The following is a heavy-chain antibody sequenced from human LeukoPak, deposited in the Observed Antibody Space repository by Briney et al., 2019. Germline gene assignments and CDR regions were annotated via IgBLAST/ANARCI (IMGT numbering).Heavy chain of an antibody. CDR2: IYNSGTTNYNT. V-gene: IGHV4-4*07. J-gene: IGHJ4*02. D-gene: IGHD3-10*01. Sequence: PSETLSLTCTVSSYSINTYFWSWIRQPPGKGLEWIGRIYNSGTTNYNTNYNPSLKSRVTMSVDTSKNQFSLNLTSLTAADTAVYYCARAYYFGSGSPQFDYWGQGTLVTVSS. CDR1: SYSINTYF. CDR3: ARAYYFGSGSPQFDY.